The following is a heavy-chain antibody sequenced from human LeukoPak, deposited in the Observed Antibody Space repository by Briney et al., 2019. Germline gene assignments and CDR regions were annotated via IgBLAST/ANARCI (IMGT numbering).Heavy chain of an antibody. Sequence: SETLSLTCTVSGGSVSSGSYYWSWIRQPPGKGLEWIGYIYYSGSTNYNPSLKSRVTISVDTSKNQLSLKLSSVTAADTAVYYCAREVNYSRDYYYYGMDVWGQGTTVTVSS. J-gene: IGHJ6*02. V-gene: IGHV4-61*01. CDR1: GGSVSSGSYY. CDR3: AREVNYSRDYYYYGMDV. D-gene: IGHD4-11*01. CDR2: IYYSGST.